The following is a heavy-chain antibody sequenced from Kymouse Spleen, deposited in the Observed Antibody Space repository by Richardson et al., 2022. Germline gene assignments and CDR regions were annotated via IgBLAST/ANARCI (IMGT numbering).Heavy chain of an antibody. V-gene: IGHV3-20*d01. J-gene: IGHJ6*02. CDR1: GFTFDDYG. D-gene: IGHD6-6*01. CDR2: INWNGGST. CDR3: ARDTGYSSSRYYYYGMDV. Sequence: EVQLVESGGGVVRPGGSLRLSCAASGFTFDDYGMSWVRQAPGKGLEWVSGINWNGGSTGYADSVKGRFTISRDNAKNSLYLQMNSLRAEDTALYYCARDTGYSSSRYYYYGMDVWGQGTTVTVSS.